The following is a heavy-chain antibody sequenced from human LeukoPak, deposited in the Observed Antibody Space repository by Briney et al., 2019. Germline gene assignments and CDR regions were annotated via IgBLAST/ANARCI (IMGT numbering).Heavy chain of an antibody. CDR2: IYPGDSDT. CDR1: RYRGTSYW. V-gene: IGHV5-51*01. D-gene: IGHD2-2*01. Sequence: NMSCEEDRYRGTSYWTGWVRQKHGKGLEWMGIIYPGDSDTRYSPSFQGQVTISADKSISTAYLQWSSLKASDTAMYYCARPNPSLYCSSTSCYEYYGMDVWGQGTTVTVSS. J-gene: IGHJ6*02. CDR3: ARPNPSLYCSSTSCYEYYGMDV.